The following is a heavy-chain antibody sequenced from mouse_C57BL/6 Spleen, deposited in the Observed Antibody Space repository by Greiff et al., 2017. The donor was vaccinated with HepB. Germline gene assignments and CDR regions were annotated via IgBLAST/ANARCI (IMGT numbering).Heavy chain of an antibody. CDR3: ARSYSCSSPAWFAY. Sequence: QVQLKHSGAELVRPGASVKLSCKASGYTFTDYYINWVKQRPGQGLEWIARIDPGSGNTYYNEKFKGKATLTAEKSSSTAYMQLSSMTSEDSAVYFCARSYSCSSPAWFAYWGQGTLVTVAA. J-gene: IGHJ3*01. D-gene: IGHD1-1*01. CDR2: IDPGSGNT. V-gene: IGHV1-76*01. CDR1: GYTFTDYY.